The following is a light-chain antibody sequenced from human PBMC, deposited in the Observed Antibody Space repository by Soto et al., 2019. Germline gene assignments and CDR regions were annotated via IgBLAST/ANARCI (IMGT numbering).Light chain of an antibody. J-gene: IGKJ1*01. Sequence: EIVMTQSPATLSVSPGERVTLSCRASQSVSSNLAWYQQKPGQAPRLLIYGASTRATGIPARFSGSGSGTEFTLTISSLQSEYFAVYYCQQYNNWPGWAFGQGTKVEI. CDR1: QSVSSN. CDR3: QQYNNWPGWA. CDR2: GAS. V-gene: IGKV3-15*01.